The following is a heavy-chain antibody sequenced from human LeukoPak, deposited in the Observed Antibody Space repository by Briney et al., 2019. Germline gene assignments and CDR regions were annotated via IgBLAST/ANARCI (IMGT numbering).Heavy chain of an antibody. D-gene: IGHD3-22*01. CDR1: GFTFSSYA. J-gene: IGHJ4*02. V-gene: IGHV3-23*01. CDR3: AKDGDSSGYYPDY. Sequence: GGSLRLSCAASGFTFSSYAMSWVRQAPGKGLGWGSAISGSGGSTYSADSVKDRFTISRDNSKNTLYLQMNSLRAEDTAVYYCAKDGDSSGYYPDYWGQGTLVTVSS. CDR2: ISGSGGST.